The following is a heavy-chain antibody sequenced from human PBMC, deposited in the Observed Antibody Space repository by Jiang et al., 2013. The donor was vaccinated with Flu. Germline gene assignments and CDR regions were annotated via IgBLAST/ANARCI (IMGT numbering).Heavy chain of an antibody. CDR2: INHSGST. V-gene: IGHV4-34*01. J-gene: IGHJ4*02. CDR3: ARGRVVGAVRY. CDR1: GGSFSGYY. Sequence: LLKPSETLSLTCAVYGGSFSGYYWSWIRQPPGKGLEWIGEINHSGSTNYNPSLKSRVTISVDTSKNQFSLKLSSVTAADTAVYYCARGRVVGAVRYWGQGTLVTVSS. D-gene: IGHD1-26*01.